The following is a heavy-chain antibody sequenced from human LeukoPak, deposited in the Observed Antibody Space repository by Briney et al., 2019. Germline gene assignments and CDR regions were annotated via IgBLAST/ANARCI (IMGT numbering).Heavy chain of an antibody. Sequence: GESLKISCQGFAYSFTDYWIGWVRQMPGKGLEWVGIIFPDDSAVRYSPSFQGQVTMSTDKSISPVSLPWSSRAASDTPMYHCARRRNGYNYIDDSDQGTLVTVSS. CDR3: ARRRNGYNYIDD. V-gene: IGHV5-51*01. CDR1: AYSFTDYW. D-gene: IGHD5-24*01. J-gene: IGHJ4*02. CDR2: IFPDDSAV.